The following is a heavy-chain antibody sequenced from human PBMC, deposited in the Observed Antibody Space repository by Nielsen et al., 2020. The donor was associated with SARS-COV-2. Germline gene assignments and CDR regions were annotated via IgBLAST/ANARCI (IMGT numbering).Heavy chain of an antibody. D-gene: IGHD6-19*01. CDR2: ISYDGSNK. V-gene: IGHV3-30-3*01. Sequence: GESLKISCAASGFTFSSYAMHWVRQAPGKGLEWVAVISYDGSNKYCADSVKGRFTISRDNSKNTLYLQMNSLRAEDTAVYYCARVGPSDMAGIAVAGPDAFDIWGQGTMVTVSS. CDR1: GFTFSSYA. CDR3: ARVGPSDMAGIAVAGPDAFDI. J-gene: IGHJ3*02.